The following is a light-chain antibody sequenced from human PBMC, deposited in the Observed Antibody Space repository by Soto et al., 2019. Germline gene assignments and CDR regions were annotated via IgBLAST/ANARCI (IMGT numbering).Light chain of an antibody. CDR2: DAS. CDR3: QQRDTWPIT. V-gene: IGKV3-11*01. Sequence: EIVLTQSPATLSLSPGERATLSCRASQSVGSYLAWYQQKPGQAPRFLIFDASNRATGVPARFSGSGSGTDFTLTISSLEPEDFAVYYCQQRDTWPITFGQGTRLEIK. J-gene: IGKJ5*01. CDR1: QSVGSY.